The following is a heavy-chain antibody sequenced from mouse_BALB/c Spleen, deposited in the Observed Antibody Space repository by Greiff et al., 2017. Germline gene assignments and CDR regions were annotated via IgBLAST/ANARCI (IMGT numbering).Heavy chain of an antibody. CDR2: INPSTGYT. J-gene: IGHJ3*01. CDR3: ARSSWGFAY. Sequence: QVQLKESGAELAKPGASVKMSCKASGYTFTSYWMHWVKQRPGQGLEWIGYINPSTGYTEYNQKFKDKATLTADKSSSTAYMQLSSLTSEDSAVYYCARSSWGFAYWGQGTLVTVSA. V-gene: IGHV1-7*01. CDR1: GYTFTSYW.